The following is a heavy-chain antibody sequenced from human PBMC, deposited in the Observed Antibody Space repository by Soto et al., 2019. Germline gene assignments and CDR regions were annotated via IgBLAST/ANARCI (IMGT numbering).Heavy chain of an antibody. Sequence: SETQSLTCTVSCGSISNYYWSWIRQTPGKGLKWIGYIYYSGSTNYNPSLKSRVTISVDTSKNQFSLKLSSVTAADTAVYYCSRELVGARGIYYYYGMDVWGQGTTVTVSS. J-gene: IGHJ6*02. CDR1: CGSISNYY. CDR2: IYYSGST. D-gene: IGHD1-26*01. V-gene: IGHV4-59*01. CDR3: SRELVGARGIYYYYGMDV.